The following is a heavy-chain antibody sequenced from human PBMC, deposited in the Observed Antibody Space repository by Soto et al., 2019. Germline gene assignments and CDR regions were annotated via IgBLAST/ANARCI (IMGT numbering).Heavy chain of an antibody. CDR2: IIPILGIA. V-gene: IGHV1-69*02. J-gene: IGHJ4*02. CDR1: GGTFSSYT. Sequence: SVKVSCKASGGTFSSYTISWVRQAPGQGLEWMGRIIPILGIANYAQKFQGRVTITADKSTSTAYMELSSLRSEDTAVYYCAKATPLRYFHRDLKYYFDYWGQGTLVTVSS. CDR3: AKATPLRYFHRDLKYYFDY. D-gene: IGHD3-9*01.